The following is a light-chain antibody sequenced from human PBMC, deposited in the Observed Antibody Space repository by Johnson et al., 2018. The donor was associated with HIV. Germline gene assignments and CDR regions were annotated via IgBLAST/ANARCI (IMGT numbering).Light chain of an antibody. Sequence: QSVLTQPPSVSAAAGQKVTISCSGSSSNIESNSVSWYQQFPGTAPKVLIYRNNRRPSGVPGRFSGSKSGTSASLAISGLQTGDEADYYCGTWDSSLSALYVFGTGTKVTVL. CDR1: SSNIESNS. CDR3: GTWDSSLSALYV. CDR2: RNN. V-gene: IGLV1-51*02. J-gene: IGLJ1*01.